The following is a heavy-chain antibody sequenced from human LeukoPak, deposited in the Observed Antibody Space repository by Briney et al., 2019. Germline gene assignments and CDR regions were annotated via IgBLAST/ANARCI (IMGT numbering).Heavy chain of an antibody. V-gene: IGHV4-39*07. CDR2: IYSSGIT. J-gene: IGHJ4*02. CDR1: GASVSNDYYY. Sequence: SETLSLTCSVSGASVSNDYYYWGWIRQPPGKGLEWIGSIYSSGITYYTPSLRSRLTISVDTSTNQISLKLTSVTAADTAVYFCARGTTKGYYYDTSGYYTKWGQGTLVTVSS. CDR3: ARGTTKGYYYDTSGYYTK. D-gene: IGHD3-22*01.